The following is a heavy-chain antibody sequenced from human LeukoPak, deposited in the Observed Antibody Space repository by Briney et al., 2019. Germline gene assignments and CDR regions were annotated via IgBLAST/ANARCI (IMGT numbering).Heavy chain of an antibody. CDR2: MSFDGSYK. Sequence: GGSLRLSCAASGFTFSSYGMHWVRQAPGKGLEWVAVMSFDGSYKYYADSVKGRFTTSRDNSKNTLYLQMNSLRAEDTAVYYCAKDRYGGNSGGGDSWGQGTLVTVSS. CDR1: GFTFSSYG. V-gene: IGHV3-30*18. CDR3: AKDRYGGNSGGGDS. J-gene: IGHJ4*02. D-gene: IGHD4-23*01.